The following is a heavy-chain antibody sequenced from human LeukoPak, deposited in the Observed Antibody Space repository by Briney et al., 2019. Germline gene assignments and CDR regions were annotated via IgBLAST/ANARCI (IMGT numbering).Heavy chain of an antibody. J-gene: IGHJ5*02. CDR1: GYTFTTYA. V-gene: IGHV1-8*02. CDR2: MSPNSGNT. CDR3: VRDGEGVAISVNYWFDP. Sequence: ASVKVSCKASGYTFTTYAIHWVRQAPGQRLEWMGWMSPNSGNTGYAQKFQGRVTMTRSTSMSTAYMELSSLRSEDTAVYYCVRDGEGVAISVNYWFDPWGQGTLVTVSS. D-gene: IGHD3-10*01.